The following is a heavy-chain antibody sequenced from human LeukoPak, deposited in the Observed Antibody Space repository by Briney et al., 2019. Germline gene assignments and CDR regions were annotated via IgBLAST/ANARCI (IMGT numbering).Heavy chain of an antibody. Sequence: GGSLRLSCAASGLTCSSYGLHWVRHTPGKGLVWVSRINCDGTNTTYADSVKGRFTISRDNAKNTLNLQMNSLRVEDTAIYYCARGYSATYRIDYWGQGTLVTVSS. J-gene: IGHJ4*02. CDR3: ARGYSATYRIDY. V-gene: IGHV3-74*01. D-gene: IGHD1-26*01. CDR1: GLTCSSYG. CDR2: INCDGTNT.